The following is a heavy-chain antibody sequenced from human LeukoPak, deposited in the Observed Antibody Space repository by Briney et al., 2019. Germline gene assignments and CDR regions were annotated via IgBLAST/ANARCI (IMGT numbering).Heavy chain of an antibody. V-gene: IGHV3-23*01. D-gene: IGHD6-19*01. CDR1: GFTLSSYA. CDR2: ISGSGGST. CDR3: AKSPPPIAVAGLLDY. Sequence: GGSLRLSCAASGFTLSSYAMTWVRQAPGKGLEWVSAISGSGGSTYYADSVKGRFTISRDNSKNTLYLQMNSLRAEDTAVYYCAKSPPPIAVAGLLDYWGQGTLVTVSS. J-gene: IGHJ4*02.